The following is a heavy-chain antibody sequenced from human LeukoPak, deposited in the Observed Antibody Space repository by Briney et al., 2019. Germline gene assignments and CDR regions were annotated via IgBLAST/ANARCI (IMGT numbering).Heavy chain of an antibody. D-gene: IGHD6-13*01. CDR2: ISAYNGNT. V-gene: IGHV1-18*01. Sequence: GASVKVSCKASGYTFTSYGISWVRQAPGQGLEWIGWISAYNGNTNYAQKLQGRVTMTTDTSTSTAYMELRSLRSDDTAVYYCTRVTGEAAAGTLNYWGQGTPVTVSS. CDR3: TRVTGEAAAGTLNY. CDR1: GYTFTSYG. J-gene: IGHJ4*02.